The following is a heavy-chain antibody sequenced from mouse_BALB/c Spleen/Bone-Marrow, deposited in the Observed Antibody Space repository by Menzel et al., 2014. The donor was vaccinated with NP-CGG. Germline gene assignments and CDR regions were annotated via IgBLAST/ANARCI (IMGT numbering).Heavy chain of an antibody. V-gene: IGHV14-3*02. CDR2: IDPANGNT. Sequence: VQLQQSGAELVKPGASVKLSCTASGFNIKDTYMHWVKQRPEQGLEWIGRIDPANGNTKYDPKFQGKATITADTSSNTAYLQLSSLTSEDTAVCYCAKYGGLRYAMDYWDQGTSVTVSS. CDR1: GFNIKDTY. D-gene: IGHD2-4*01. CDR3: AKYGGLRYAMDY. J-gene: IGHJ4*01.